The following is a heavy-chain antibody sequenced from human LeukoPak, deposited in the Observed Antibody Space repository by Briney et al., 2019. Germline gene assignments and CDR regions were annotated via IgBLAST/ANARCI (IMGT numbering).Heavy chain of an antibody. CDR1: GGSFSGYY. CDR2: INHSGST. J-gene: IGHJ2*01. Sequence: SSETLSLTCAVYGGSFSGYYWSWIRQPPGKGLEWIGEINHSGSTNYNPSLKSRVTISVDTSKNQFSLKLSSVTAADTAVYYCARGFMGYFDLWGRGTLVIVSS. D-gene: IGHD3-10*01. V-gene: IGHV4-34*01. CDR3: ARGFMGYFDL.